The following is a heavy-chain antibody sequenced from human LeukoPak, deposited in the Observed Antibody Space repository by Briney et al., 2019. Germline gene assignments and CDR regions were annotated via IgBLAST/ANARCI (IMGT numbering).Heavy chain of an antibody. CDR2: IYYSGST. Sequence: SETLSLTCTVSGGSISSYYWSWLRQPPGKGLEWIGYIYYSGSTNYNPSLKIRFTISVYTSKNQFSLKLSSVTAADTAVYYCARHLYYYDSSGYYLTDAFDIWGQGTMVTVSS. D-gene: IGHD3-22*01. J-gene: IGHJ3*02. V-gene: IGHV4-59*08. CDR1: GGSISSYY. CDR3: ARHLYYYDSSGYYLTDAFDI.